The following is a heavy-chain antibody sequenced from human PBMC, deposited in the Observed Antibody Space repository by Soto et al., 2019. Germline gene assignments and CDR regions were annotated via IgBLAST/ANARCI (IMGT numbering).Heavy chain of an antibody. CDR2: INFSGGST. D-gene: IGHD2-8*01. Sequence: GGSLRLSCAASGFIFNTYAMNWVRQAPRKGLEWVSTINFSGGSTYYADSVKGRFTISRDNSKNTVYLQMNSLRAEDTAVYYCAKRYCTDGYCRLDVWGQGTTVTVSS. CDR1: GFIFNTYA. V-gene: IGHV3-23*01. CDR3: AKRYCTDGYCRLDV. J-gene: IGHJ6*02.